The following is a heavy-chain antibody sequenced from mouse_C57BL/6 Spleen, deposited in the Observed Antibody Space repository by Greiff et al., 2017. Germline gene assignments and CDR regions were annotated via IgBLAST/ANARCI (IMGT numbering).Heavy chain of an antibody. J-gene: IGHJ1*03. CDR2: IYPGDGDT. D-gene: IGHD2-12*01. Sequence: VQLQESGAELVKPGASVKISCKASGYAFSSYWMNWVKQRPGKGLEWIGQIYPGDGDTNYNGKFKGKDTLTADKSSSTAYMQRSSLTSEDSAVYFWERGESNDVVGRPGYFDVWGKGTTVTVSS. CDR3: ERGESNDVVGRPGYFDV. V-gene: IGHV1-80*01. CDR1: GYAFSSYW.